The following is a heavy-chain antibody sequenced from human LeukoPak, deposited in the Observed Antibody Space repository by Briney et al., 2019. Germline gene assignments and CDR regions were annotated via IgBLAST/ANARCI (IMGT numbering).Heavy chain of an antibody. Sequence: GGSLRLSRAASGVTFSSYWMSWVRQAPGKGLEWVANIKQDGSEKYYVDSVKGRFTISRDNAKNSLYLQMNSLRAEDTAVYYCARWPKQQLDNYFDYWGQGTLVTVSS. CDR3: ARWPKQQLDNYFDY. D-gene: IGHD6-13*01. J-gene: IGHJ4*02. CDR1: GVTFSSYW. CDR2: IKQDGSEK. V-gene: IGHV3-7*01.